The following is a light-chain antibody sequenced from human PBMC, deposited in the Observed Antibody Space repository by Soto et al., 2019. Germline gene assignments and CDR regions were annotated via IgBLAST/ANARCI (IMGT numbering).Light chain of an antibody. CDR1: SSNIGAGSD. CDR3: QSYDTSLSGPL. CDR2: AHN. J-gene: IGLJ2*01. V-gene: IGLV1-40*01. Sequence: QSVLTQPPSVSGAPGQGVTISCTGSSSNIGAGSDVHWYQQLPGTAPKLLIFAHNGRPSGVPDRFSGSTSGTSASLAITGLQADDEADYYCQSYDTSLSGPLFGGGTKVTVL.